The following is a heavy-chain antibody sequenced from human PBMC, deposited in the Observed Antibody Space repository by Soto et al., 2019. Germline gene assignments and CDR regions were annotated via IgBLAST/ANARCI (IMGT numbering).Heavy chain of an antibody. CDR2: ISANGGST. CDR3: VKGAGWLQDVDY. J-gene: IGHJ4*02. Sequence: GGSLRLSCSSSGFTFNDNPMYWVRQAPGKGLEYVSLISANGGSTHYADSVKGRFSISRDNSENTLYLQMSSLRAEDTAVYYCVKGAGWLQDVDYWGQGTLVTVSS. D-gene: IGHD5-12*01. CDR1: GFTFNDNP. V-gene: IGHV3-64D*08.